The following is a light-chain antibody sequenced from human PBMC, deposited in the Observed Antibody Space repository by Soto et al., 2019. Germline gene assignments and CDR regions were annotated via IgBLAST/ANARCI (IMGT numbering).Light chain of an antibody. V-gene: IGLV2-14*03. CDR2: DVS. J-gene: IGLJ1*01. CDR3: SSYTSINSYV. CDR1: SSDIGSYNY. Sequence: QSALTQPASVSGSPGQSITISCTGTSSDIGSYNYVSWYQQHPGKAPKLMIYDVSNRPSGVSNRFSGSKSGNTASLTISGLQAEDEADYYCSSYTSINSYVFGTGTKVPS.